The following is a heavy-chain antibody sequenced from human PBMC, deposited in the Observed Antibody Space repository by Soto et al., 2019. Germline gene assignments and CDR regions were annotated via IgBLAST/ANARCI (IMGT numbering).Heavy chain of an antibody. Sequence: ASVKVSCKASGYTFTSYYMHWVRQAPGQGLEWMGIINPSGGSTSYAQKFQGRVTMTRDTSTSTVYMELGSLRSEDTAVYYCARDLGNYYGSGSPLSWGQGTLVTVSS. CDR1: GYTFTSYY. CDR2: INPSGGST. D-gene: IGHD3-10*01. CDR3: ARDLGNYYGSGSPLS. V-gene: IGHV1-46*01. J-gene: IGHJ5*02.